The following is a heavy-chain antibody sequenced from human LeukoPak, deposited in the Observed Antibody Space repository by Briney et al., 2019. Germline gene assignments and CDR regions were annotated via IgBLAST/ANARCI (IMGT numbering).Heavy chain of an antibody. J-gene: IGHJ4*02. CDR3: AREAVAARRAGY. D-gene: IGHD6-6*01. Sequence: GGSLRLSCAASGFTFSTYAMSWVRQAPGKGLEWVSAIGGSGDFTYYAEYVRGRFTISRDNSKKTLYLQMNSLRAEDTAVYYCAREAVAARRAGYWGQGTLVTVSS. CDR2: IGGSGDFT. CDR1: GFTFSTYA. V-gene: IGHV3-23*01.